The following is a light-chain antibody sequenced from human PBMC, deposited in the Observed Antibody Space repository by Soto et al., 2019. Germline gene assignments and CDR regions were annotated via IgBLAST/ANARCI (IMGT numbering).Light chain of an antibody. Sequence: DIQMTQSPSSLSASVGDRVTITCRASQSISSYLAWYQQKPGKAPKLLMYDVSSLERGVPSRFSGSGSGTEFSLTISSLHPDDFATYYCQHYDTYSRTFGQGTKVDIK. CDR3: QHYDTYSRT. CDR1: QSISSY. V-gene: IGKV1-5*01. CDR2: DVS. J-gene: IGKJ1*01.